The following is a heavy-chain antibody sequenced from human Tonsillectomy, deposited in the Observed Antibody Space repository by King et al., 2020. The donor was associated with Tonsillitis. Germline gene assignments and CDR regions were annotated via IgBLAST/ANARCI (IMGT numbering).Heavy chain of an antibody. CDR3: ARSSIQLYLRDFDY. CDR2: IYYSGIT. D-gene: IGHD5-18*01. Sequence: QLQESGPGLVKPSETLSLTCTVSGGPISSYYWSWIRQPPGKGLEWIGYIYYSGITNYNHSLKSRVTLSVDTSKNQFSLKLSSVTAADTAVYYCARSSIQLYLRDFDYWGQGTLVTVSS. CDR1: GGPISSYY. V-gene: IGHV4-59*08. J-gene: IGHJ4*02.